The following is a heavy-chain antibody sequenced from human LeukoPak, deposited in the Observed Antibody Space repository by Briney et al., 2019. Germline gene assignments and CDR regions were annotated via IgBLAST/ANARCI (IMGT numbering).Heavy chain of an antibody. CDR3: ARAVPAAMPYYYYGMDV. D-gene: IGHD2-2*01. V-gene: IGHV4-30-4*01. CDR1: GGSNSSGDYY. Sequence: PSQTLSLTCTVSGGSNSSGDYYWSWIRQPPGKGLEWIGYIYYSGSTYYNPSLKSRVTISVDTSKNQFSLKLSSVTAADTAVYYCARAVPAAMPYYYYGMDVWGQGTTVTVSS. CDR2: IYYSGST. J-gene: IGHJ6*02.